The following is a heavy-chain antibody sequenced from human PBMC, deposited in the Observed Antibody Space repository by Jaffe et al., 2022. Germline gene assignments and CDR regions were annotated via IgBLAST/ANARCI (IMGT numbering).Heavy chain of an antibody. CDR2: INPSGGST. V-gene: IGHV1-46*01. J-gene: IGHJ6*03. CDR1: GYTFTSYY. D-gene: IGHD3-10*01. Sequence: QVQLVQSGAEVKKPGASVKVSCKASGYTFTSYYMHWVRQAPGQGLEWMGIINPSGGSTSYAQKFQGRVTMTRDTSTSTVYMELSSLRSEDTAVYYCARRIGGLWFGGGYYMDVWGKGTTVTVSS. CDR3: ARRIGGLWFGGGYYMDV.